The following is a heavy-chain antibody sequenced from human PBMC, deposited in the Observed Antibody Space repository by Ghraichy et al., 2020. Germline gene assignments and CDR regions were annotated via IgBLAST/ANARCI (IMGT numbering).Heavy chain of an antibody. V-gene: IGHV3-23*01. CDR2: ISGSGGST. J-gene: IGHJ4*02. Sequence: ETLSLTCAASGFTFSSYAMRWVRQAPGKGLEWVSGISGSGGSTYYADSVKGRFTISRDNSKNTLYLQMNSLRAEDTAVYYCATRPYYDILTGYGGLDYWGQGTLVTVSS. CDR1: GFTFSSYA. D-gene: IGHD3-9*01. CDR3: ATRPYYDILTGYGGLDY.